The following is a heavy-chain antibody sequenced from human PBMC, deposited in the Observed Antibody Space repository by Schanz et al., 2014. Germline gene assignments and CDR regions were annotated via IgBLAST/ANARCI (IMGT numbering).Heavy chain of an antibody. D-gene: IGHD3-16*01. CDR1: GFTFSAYG. CDR3: ASARCFTCPDYWFAP. Sequence: QVQLVESGGGVVQPGRSLRLSCAASGFTFSAYGMHWVRQAPGKGLEWVAVIWFDGNNKFYADSVKGRFTISRDNSKNTLYLQMSSLRAEDTALYYCASARCFTCPDYWFAPWGQGTLVTVSS. V-gene: IGHV3-33*01. CDR2: IWFDGNNK. J-gene: IGHJ5*02.